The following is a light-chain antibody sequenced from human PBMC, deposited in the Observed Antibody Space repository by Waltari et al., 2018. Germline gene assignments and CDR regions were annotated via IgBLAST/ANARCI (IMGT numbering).Light chain of an antibody. Sequence: DIQMSQSPSSLSASVGDRVTITCRASQDISSYLNWYQQKPGKAPKLLIYFANSLESGVPSRFSGRGSGTEFTLSISSLQPEDFASYYCQQGNSNPFTFGPGTKLHIK. CDR2: FAN. CDR1: QDISSY. J-gene: IGKJ3*01. CDR3: QQGNSNPFT. V-gene: IGKV1-17*01.